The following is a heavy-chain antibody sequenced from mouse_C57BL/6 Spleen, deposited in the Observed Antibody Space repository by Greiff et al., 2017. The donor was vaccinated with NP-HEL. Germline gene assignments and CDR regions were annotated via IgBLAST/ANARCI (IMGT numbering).Heavy chain of an antibody. Sequence: QVTLKESGPGILQPSQTLSLTCSFSGFSLSTFGMGVGWIRQPSGKGLEWLAHIWWDDDKYYNPALKSRLTISKDTSKNQVFLKIANVDTADTATYYCARMTTVVSSPYYFDYWGQGTTLTVSS. V-gene: IGHV8-8*01. CDR3: ARMTTVVSSPYYFDY. CDR2: IWWDDDK. D-gene: IGHD1-1*01. J-gene: IGHJ2*01. CDR1: GFSLSTFGMG.